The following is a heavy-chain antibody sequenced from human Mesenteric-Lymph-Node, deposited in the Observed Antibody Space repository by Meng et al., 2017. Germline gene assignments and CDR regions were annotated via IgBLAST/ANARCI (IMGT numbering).Heavy chain of an antibody. CDR1: GGTFSSYA. D-gene: IGHD2-15*01. CDR3: ARGGYCSGGSCYYDYYYGMDV. V-gene: IGHV1-69*13. CDR2: IIPIFGTA. J-gene: IGHJ6*02. Sequence: SVKVSCKATGGTFSSYAISWVRQAPGQGLEWMGVIIPIFGTANYAQKFEGRVTITADESTSTAYMELSSLRSEDTAVYYCARGGYCSGGSCYYDYYYGMDVWGQGTTVTVSS.